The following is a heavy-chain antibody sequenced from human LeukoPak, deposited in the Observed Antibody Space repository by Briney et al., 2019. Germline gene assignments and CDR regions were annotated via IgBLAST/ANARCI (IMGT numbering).Heavy chain of an antibody. Sequence: GGSLRLSCAASGFTFSSYGMHWVRQAPGKGLEWVAFIRYDGSNKYYADSVKGRFTISRDNSKNTLYLQMNSLRAEDTAVYYCAKGGRGYSYGSGYWGQGTLVTVSS. V-gene: IGHV3-30*02. D-gene: IGHD5-18*01. CDR2: IRYDGSNK. CDR3: AKGGRGYSYGSGY. CDR1: GFTFSSYG. J-gene: IGHJ4*02.